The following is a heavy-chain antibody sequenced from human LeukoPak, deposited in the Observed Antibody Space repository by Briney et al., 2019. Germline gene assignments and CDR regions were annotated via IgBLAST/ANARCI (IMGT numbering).Heavy chain of an antibody. V-gene: IGHV1-69*04. Sequence: SVKVSCKASGGTFSSYAISWVRQALGQGLEWMGRIIPILGVANYAQKFQGRVTITADKSTSTAYMELSSLRSEDTAVYYCAVNRIAARPYFDYWGQGTLVTVSS. D-gene: IGHD6-6*01. CDR1: GGTFSSYA. CDR2: IIPILGVA. J-gene: IGHJ4*02. CDR3: AVNRIAARPYFDY.